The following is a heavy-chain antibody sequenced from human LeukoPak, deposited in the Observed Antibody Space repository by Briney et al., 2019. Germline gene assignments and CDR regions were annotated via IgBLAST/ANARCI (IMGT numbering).Heavy chain of an antibody. J-gene: IGHJ6*03. Sequence: GGSLRLSCAASGFTFSSYGMHWVRQAPGKGLEGVAFIRYDGSNKYDADSVKGRFNISRDNSKNTLYLQMNSLRVEDTAVYYCAKDHYYGSGSYYNDNYMDVWGKGTTVTISS. CDR1: GFTFSSYG. CDR2: IRYDGSNK. D-gene: IGHD3-10*01. V-gene: IGHV3-30*02. CDR3: AKDHYYGSGSYYNDNYMDV.